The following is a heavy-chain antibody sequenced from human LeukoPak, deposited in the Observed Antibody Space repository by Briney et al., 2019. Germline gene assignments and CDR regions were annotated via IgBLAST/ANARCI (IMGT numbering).Heavy chain of an antibody. CDR2: IYTSGST. Sequence: SETLSLTCTVSGGSISSYYWTWIRQPAGKGLEWIGRIYTSGSTDFNPSLKSRVTMSVDTSKNQFSLKLTSVTAADTAVYFCAIYDSSGAYFQHWGQGTLVTV. D-gene: IGHD3-22*01. CDR3: AIYDSSGAYFQH. V-gene: IGHV4-4*07. CDR1: GGSISSYY. J-gene: IGHJ1*01.